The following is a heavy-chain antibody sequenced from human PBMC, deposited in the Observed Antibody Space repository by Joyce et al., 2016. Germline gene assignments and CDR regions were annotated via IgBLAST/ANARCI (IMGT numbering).Heavy chain of an antibody. Sequence: QVQLQQWGAGLLEPSETLSLTCAVYGGSFSGYYWTWIRQPPGKGLEWIGQSTHSGSTNYNPAIKSRLTISVDTSKNQFSLKLSAVTAADTAVYYCARGSYYGSGIAEAFDIWGQGTMVAVSS. V-gene: IGHV4-34*01. J-gene: IGHJ3*02. CDR2: STHSGST. CDR3: ARGSYYGSGIAEAFDI. D-gene: IGHD3-10*01. CDR1: GGSFSGYY.